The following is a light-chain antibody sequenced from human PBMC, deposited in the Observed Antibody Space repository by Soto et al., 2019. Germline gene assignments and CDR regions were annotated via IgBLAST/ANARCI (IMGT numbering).Light chain of an antibody. Sequence: IVLTQSPGTLSLSPGERATLSCRASQSVSSGYLVWYQQKTGQAPRLLIYSASTRATGIPDRFSGSVSGTDFTLTISRLEPDDFAVYYCQQFGTSPPAITFGQGTRLELK. CDR1: QSVSSGY. CDR3: QQFGTSPPAIT. CDR2: SAS. J-gene: IGKJ5*01. V-gene: IGKV3-20*01.